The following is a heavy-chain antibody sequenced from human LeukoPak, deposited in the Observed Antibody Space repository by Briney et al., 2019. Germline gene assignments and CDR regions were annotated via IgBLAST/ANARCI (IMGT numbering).Heavy chain of an antibody. CDR3: ARDKIGSSSGV. J-gene: IGHJ6*04. CDR1: GFTFSSYS. CDR2: ISSSSSYI. D-gene: IGHD6-6*01. Sequence: GGSLRLSCAASGFTFSSYSMNWVRQAPGKGLEWVSSISSSSSYIYYADSVKGRFTISRDNAKNSLYLQMNSLRAGDTAVYYCARDKIGSSSGVWGKGTTVTVSS. V-gene: IGHV3-21*01.